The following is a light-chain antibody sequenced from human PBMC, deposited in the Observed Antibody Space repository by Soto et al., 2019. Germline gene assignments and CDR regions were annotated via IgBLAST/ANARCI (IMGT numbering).Light chain of an antibody. J-gene: IGKJ1*01. CDR3: QQYYAIPWT. Sequence: DIVMTQSPDSLAVSLGERATINCKSSQSVLYSSNNKNHLAWYQQKAGQPPKLIIYWASTRESGVPDRFSGSGSGTEFTLTISSLQAEDVAVYYCQQYYAIPWTFGQGTKVEIK. CDR1: QSVLYSSNNKNH. CDR2: WAS. V-gene: IGKV4-1*01.